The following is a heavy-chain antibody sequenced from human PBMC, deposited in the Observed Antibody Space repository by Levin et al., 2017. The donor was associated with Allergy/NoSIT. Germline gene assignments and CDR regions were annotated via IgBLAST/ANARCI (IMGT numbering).Heavy chain of an antibody. CDR2: TEFSGRT. D-gene: IGHD6-19*01. CDR3: ARAWPLQWLPRAFDI. Sequence: LRLSCTVSGGSINGDYYWSWIRQSPGTGLEWIGHTEFSGRTYYNPSLKSRLTISLGTSKNQFSLNLTSVTAADTALYYCARAWPLQWLPRAFDIWGQGTVVTVSS. V-gene: IGHV4-30-4*01. J-gene: IGHJ3*02. CDR1: GGSINGDYY.